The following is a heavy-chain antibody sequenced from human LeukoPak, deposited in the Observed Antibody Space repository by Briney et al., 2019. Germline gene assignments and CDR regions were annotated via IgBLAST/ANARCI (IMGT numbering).Heavy chain of an antibody. V-gene: IGHV3-30*03. CDR3: ASGRYGSGSYEFDY. CDR2: ISYDGSNK. CDR1: GFTFSSYG. Sequence: GGSLRLSCAASGFTFSSYGMHWVRQAPGKGLEWVAAISYDGSNKYYADSVKGRFTISRDNSKNTLYLQMNSLRAEDTAVYYCASGRYGSGSYEFDYWGRGTLVTVSS. J-gene: IGHJ4*02. D-gene: IGHD3-10*01.